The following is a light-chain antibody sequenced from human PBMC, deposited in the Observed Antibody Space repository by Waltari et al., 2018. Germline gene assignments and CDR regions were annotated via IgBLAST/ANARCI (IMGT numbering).Light chain of an antibody. J-gene: IGLJ1*01. CDR2: DVT. Sequence: QSALTQPASVSGSPGQSTTISCSGTSSDVGSSHHVSWYQQHPGKAPKHVIHDVTNRPSGTSDRFSGSKSGNTASLSIAGLQAEDEADYYCTAYTGGSPRYVFGTGTKVTVL. V-gene: IGLV2-14*03. CDR1: SSDVGSSHH. CDR3: TAYTGGSPRYV.